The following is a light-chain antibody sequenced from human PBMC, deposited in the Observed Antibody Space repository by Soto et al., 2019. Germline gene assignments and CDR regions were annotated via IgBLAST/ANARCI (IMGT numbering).Light chain of an antibody. CDR3: QSFDSSLRVYV. CDR2: NNL. Sequence: QSALTQPPSVSGAPGQRVTISCTGSSPNFGAGYEVHWYKQVPGAAPTLVIFNNLNRPSGVPERFSGSKSGTSASLVISGLQAEDEADYYCQSFDSSLRVYVFGSGTKVTVL. J-gene: IGLJ1*01. V-gene: IGLV1-40*01. CDR1: SPNFGAGYE.